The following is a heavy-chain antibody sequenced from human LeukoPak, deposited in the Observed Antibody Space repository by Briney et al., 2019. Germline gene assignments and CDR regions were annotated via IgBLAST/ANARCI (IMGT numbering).Heavy chain of an antibody. Sequence: PGGSLRLSCAASGFTFSSYSMNWVRQAPGKGLEWVSSISSSSSYIYYADSVKGRFTISRDNAKNSLYLQMNSLRAEDTAVYYCARDLGYCSGGSCYYYYGMDVWGQGTTVTVSS. CDR2: ISSSSSYI. J-gene: IGHJ6*02. D-gene: IGHD2-15*01. CDR1: GFTFSSYS. V-gene: IGHV3-21*01. CDR3: ARDLGYCSGGSCYYYYGMDV.